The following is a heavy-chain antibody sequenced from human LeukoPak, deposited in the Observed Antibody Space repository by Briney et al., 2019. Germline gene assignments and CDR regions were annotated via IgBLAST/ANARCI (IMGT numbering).Heavy chain of an antibody. CDR3: ARELYSGYSPRHYDAFDI. CDR2: SSSSSSYI. J-gene: IGHJ3*02. V-gene: IGHV3-21*01. D-gene: IGHD5-12*01. Sequence: MPGGSLRLSCAASGFTLSSYSMNWVRQAPGKGLVWVSSSSSSSSYIYYADSVKARFTISRDNAKNSLYLQMNSVRAEDTAVYYCARELYSGYSPRHYDAFDIWGQGTMVTVSS. CDR1: GFTLSSYS.